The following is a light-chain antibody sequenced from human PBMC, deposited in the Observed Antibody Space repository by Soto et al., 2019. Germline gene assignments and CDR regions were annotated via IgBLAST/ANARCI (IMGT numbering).Light chain of an antibody. Sequence: DVPMTQSPSSLSASVGDRITITCRASQNISTYLNWYQQKPGRGPGLLIYAASGLQSGVPSRFSGSGSGTDFTLTIHSLQPEDFATYFCQQTYSSPTTFGQGTKLDIK. V-gene: IGKV1-39*01. CDR2: AAS. CDR3: QQTYSSPTT. CDR1: QNISTY. J-gene: IGKJ2*01.